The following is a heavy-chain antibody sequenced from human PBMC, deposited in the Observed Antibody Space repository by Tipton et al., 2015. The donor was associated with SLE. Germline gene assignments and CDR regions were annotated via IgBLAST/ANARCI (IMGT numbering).Heavy chain of an antibody. V-gene: IGHV4-61*01. CDR1: GHSISSGYY. D-gene: IGHD5-12*01. Sequence: GLVKPSETLSLICNVSGHSISSGYYWSWIRQSPGKGLEWIGYMYNNERTKYNLSLESRVTMSVETSKNQFSLNLTSVTAADTAVYYCARRVLISGFDPWGQGMLVTVSS. J-gene: IGHJ5*02. CDR2: MYNNERT. CDR3: ARRVLISGFDP.